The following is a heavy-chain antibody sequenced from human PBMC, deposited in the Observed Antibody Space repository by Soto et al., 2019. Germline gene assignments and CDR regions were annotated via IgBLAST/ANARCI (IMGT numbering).Heavy chain of an antibody. CDR2: ISSSSSTI. V-gene: IGHV3-48*01. Sequence: GSLRLSCAASGFTFSSHSMNWVRQAPGKGLEWVSYISSSSSTIYYADSVKGRFTISRDNAKNSLYLQMNSLRAEDTAVYYCARADSGYAHGYYYCGMDVWGQGT. CDR1: GFTFSSHS. J-gene: IGHJ6*02. CDR3: ARADSGYAHGYYYCGMDV. D-gene: IGHD5-12*01.